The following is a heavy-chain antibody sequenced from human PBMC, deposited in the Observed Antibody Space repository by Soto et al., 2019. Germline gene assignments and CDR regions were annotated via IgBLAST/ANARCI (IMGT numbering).Heavy chain of an antibody. D-gene: IGHD6-19*01. CDR2: IYYSGSI. CDR1: GGSISNYY. J-gene: IGHJ4*02. CDR3: AREIAVAGTHYFDY. Sequence: SETLCLTCTVSGGSISNYYWSWIRQPPGKGLEWIGYIYYSGSINYNPSLKSRVTISEDTSKNQFSLKMSSVTAADTAVYYCAREIAVAGTHYFDYWGKGTLVTVSS. V-gene: IGHV4-59*01.